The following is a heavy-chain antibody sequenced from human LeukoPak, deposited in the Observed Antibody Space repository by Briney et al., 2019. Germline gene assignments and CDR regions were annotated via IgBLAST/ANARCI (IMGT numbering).Heavy chain of an antibody. CDR1: GYTFTNYY. CDR2: INPSGGST. J-gene: IGHJ6*03. CDR3: ARDYGTKTYYYYYYMDV. V-gene: IGHV1-46*01. Sequence: ASVKVSCKASGYTFTNYYMHWVRQAPGQGLEWMGIINPSGGSTSYAQKFQGRVTMTRDMSTSTVYMELSSLRSEDTAVYYCARDYGTKTYYYYYYMDVWGKGTTVTVSS. D-gene: IGHD1-14*01.